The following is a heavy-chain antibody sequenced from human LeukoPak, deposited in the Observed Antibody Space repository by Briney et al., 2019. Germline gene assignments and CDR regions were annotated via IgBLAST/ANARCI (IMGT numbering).Heavy chain of an antibody. CDR3: ARGRDIVVVVAANDY. CDR2: ISYDGSNK. Sequence: PGGSLRLSCAASGFTFSSYAMHWVRQAPGKGLEWVAVISYDGSNKYYADSVKGRFTISRDNSKNTLYLQMNSLRAEDTAVYYCARGRDIVVVVAANDYWGQGTLVTVYS. J-gene: IGHJ4*02. D-gene: IGHD2-15*01. V-gene: IGHV3-30-3*01. CDR1: GFTFSSYA.